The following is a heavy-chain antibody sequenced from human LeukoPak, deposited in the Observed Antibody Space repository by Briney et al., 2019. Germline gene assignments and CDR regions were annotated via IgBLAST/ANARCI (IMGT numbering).Heavy chain of an antibody. CDR2: IYYSGIT. Sequence: SETLSLTCTVSGDSISTYYWSWIRQPPGKGLEYIGYIYYSGITNYNPSLKSRVTISVDTSKNQFSLKLNSVTAADTAVYYCAGAYSRVHPFDIWGQGTMVTVSS. J-gene: IGHJ3*02. CDR1: GDSISTYY. CDR3: AGAYSRVHPFDI. V-gene: IGHV4-59*01. D-gene: IGHD4-11*01.